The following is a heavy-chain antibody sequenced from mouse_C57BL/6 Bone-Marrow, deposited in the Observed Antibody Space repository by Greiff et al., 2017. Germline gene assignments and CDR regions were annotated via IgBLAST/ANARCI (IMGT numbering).Heavy chain of an antibody. CDR1: GYTFTSYW. V-gene: IGHV1-52*01. CDR3: ARENPSYYSNYDY. D-gene: IGHD2-5*01. CDR2: IDPSDSET. J-gene: IGHJ2*01. Sequence: QVQLQQPGAELVRPGSSVKLSCKASGYTFTSYWMHWVKQRPIQGLEWIGNIDPSDSETHYNQKFKDKATLTVDKSSSTAYMQLRSLTSEDSAVYYCARENPSYYSNYDYWGQGTTLTVSS.